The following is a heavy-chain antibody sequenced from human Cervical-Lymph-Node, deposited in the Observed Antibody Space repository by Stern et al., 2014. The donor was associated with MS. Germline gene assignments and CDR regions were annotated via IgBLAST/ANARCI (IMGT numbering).Heavy chain of an antibody. J-gene: IGHJ4*02. D-gene: IGHD4-17*01. Sequence: QLQLQESGPGLVKPSETLSLTCTVSGGSISGYYWSWIRQPPGKGLEWIGYVYYSGSTGYNTSLKSRVTISFDTSNSQFSLRLRSVTAVDTAVYYCARESYGDYGVFDYWGQGRLVTVSS. CDR3: ARESYGDYGVFDY. V-gene: IGHV4-59*01. CDR1: GGSISGYY. CDR2: VYYSGST.